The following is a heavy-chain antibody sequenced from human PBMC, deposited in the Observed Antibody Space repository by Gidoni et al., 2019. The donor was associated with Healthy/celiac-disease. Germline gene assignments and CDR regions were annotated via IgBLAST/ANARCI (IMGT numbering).Heavy chain of an antibody. CDR3: ARRVVVVTGDAFDI. J-gene: IGHJ3*02. CDR1: GFTFSDYY. D-gene: IGHD3-22*01. CDR2: ISSSSSYT. Sequence: QVQLVESGGGLVKPGGSLRLSGAASGFTFSDYYMSWIRQAPGKGLEWVSYISSSSSYTNYADSVKGRFTISRDNAKNSLYLQMNSLRAEDTAVYYCARRVVVVTGDAFDIWGQGTMVTVSS. V-gene: IGHV3-11*06.